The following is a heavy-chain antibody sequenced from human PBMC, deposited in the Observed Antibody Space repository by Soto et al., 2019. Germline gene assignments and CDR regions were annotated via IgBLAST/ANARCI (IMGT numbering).Heavy chain of an antibody. CDR3: ARLIEVLKWFDP. J-gene: IGHJ5*02. CDR1: GFTFSRYA. D-gene: IGHD3-16*02. Sequence: PGGSLRLSCEASGFTFSRYAVSWVRQAPGKGLEWVSTISGNGNSIYYADSVKGRFTVSRDNPKNTLYLQMDSLRAEDTAIYYCARLIEVLKWFDPWGQGTLVTVSS. V-gene: IGHV3-23*01. CDR2: ISGNGNSI.